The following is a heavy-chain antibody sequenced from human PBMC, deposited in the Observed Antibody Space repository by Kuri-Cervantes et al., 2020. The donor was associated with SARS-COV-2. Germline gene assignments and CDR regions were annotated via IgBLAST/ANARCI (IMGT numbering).Heavy chain of an antibody. CDR2: IVVGSGRT. CDR3: AREFIAAADYYYYYGMDV. J-gene: IGHJ6*02. Sequence: SVKVSCKASGLTFGSSALQWVRQTRGQRLEWIGSIVVGSGRTNYAQKLQERVTITRDMSTSTVYMDLSSLTSDDTAVYYCAREFIAAADYYYYYGMDVWGQGTTVTVSS. V-gene: IGHV1-58*01. CDR1: GLTFGSSA. D-gene: IGHD6-13*01.